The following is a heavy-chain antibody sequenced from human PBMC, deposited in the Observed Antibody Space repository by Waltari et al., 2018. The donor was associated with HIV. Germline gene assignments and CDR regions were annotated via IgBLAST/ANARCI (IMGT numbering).Heavy chain of an antibody. Sequence: RMRSKTDGGPTDSAAAVKGRFTISRDDPKHTRFLKMNSLKTEDTAVYYCATEEEDGSGSYLDYWGQGTLLTVSS. D-gene: IGHD3-10*01. CDR3: ATEEEDGSGSYLDY. J-gene: IGHJ4*02. CDR2: MRSKTDGGPT. V-gene: IGHV3-15*01.